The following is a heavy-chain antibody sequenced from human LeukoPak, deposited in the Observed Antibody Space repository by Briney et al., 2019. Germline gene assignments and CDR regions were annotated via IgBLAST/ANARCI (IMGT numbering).Heavy chain of an antibody. CDR3: ARVAVTGTYWGFDP. D-gene: IGHD1-7*01. J-gene: IGHJ5*02. CDR1: GGSISSYY. V-gene: IGHV4-59*01. Sequence: WETLSLTCTVSGGSISSYYWSWIRQPPGKGLEWIGYIYYSGSTNYNPSLKSRVTISVDTSKNQFSLKLSSVTAADTAVYYCARVAVTGTYWGFDPWGQGTLVTVSS. CDR2: IYYSGST.